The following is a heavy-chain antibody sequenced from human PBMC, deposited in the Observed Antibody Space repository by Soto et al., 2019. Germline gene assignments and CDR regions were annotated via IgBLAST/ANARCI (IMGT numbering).Heavy chain of an antibody. J-gene: IGHJ2*01. D-gene: IGHD3-16*01. CDR2: ISYDGKQT. CDR1: GVTFQDDG. CDR3: ARDGWGSNWYFEI. Sequence: PGGSLRLSCGASGVTFQDDGMHWVRQTRGKGLEWVAVISYDGKQTYYADSVKGRFTISKDKSKRTLYLQMDSLRVDDTAVYYCARDGWGSNWYFEIWGRGTLVTVSS. V-gene: IGHV3-30*03.